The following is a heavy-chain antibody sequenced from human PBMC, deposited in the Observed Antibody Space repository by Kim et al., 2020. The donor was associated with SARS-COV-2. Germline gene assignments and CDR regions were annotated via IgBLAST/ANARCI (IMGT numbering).Heavy chain of an antibody. J-gene: IGHJ6*04. CDR1: GYTFTSYD. D-gene: IGHD5-12*01. Sequence: ASVKVSCKASGYTFTSYDINWVRQATGQGLEWMGWMNPNSGNTGYAQKFQGRVTMTRNTSISTAYMELSSLRSEDTAVYYCARGLGEYEWLRVKYYYYGMDVWGKGTTVTVSS. CDR3: ARGLGEYEWLRVKYYYYGMDV. CDR2: MNPNSGNT. V-gene: IGHV1-8*01.